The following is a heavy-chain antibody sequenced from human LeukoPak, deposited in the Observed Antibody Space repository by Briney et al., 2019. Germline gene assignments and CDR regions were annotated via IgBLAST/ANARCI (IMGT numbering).Heavy chain of an antibody. CDR1: GFPFSSYS. J-gene: IGHJ4*02. V-gene: IGHV3-21*01. CDR2: ISSSSSYI. CDR3: ARGTYCSSTSCPFDY. D-gene: IGHD2-2*01. Sequence: GGSLRLSCAASGFPFSSYSMNWVRQAPGKGLEWVSSISSSSSYIYYADSVKGRFTISRDNAKNSLYLQMNSLRAEDTAVYYCARGTYCSSTSCPFDYWGQGTLVTVSS.